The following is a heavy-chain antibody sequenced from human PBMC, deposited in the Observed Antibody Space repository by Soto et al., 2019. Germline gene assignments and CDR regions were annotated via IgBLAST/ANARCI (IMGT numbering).Heavy chain of an antibody. V-gene: IGHV3-33*01. J-gene: IGHJ4*02. D-gene: IGHD2-15*01. CDR1: GFTFSSYG. CDR2: IWYDGSSK. CDR3: ARAEGFTVY. Sequence: QVQLVESGGGVVQPGRSLRLSCAASGFTFSSYGMYWVRQAPGKGLVWVAVIWYDGSSKYYEDSVKGRFTIYRDTSKNTLYLQMNSLRAEDTAVYYCARAEGFTVYWAQGTPVTVSS.